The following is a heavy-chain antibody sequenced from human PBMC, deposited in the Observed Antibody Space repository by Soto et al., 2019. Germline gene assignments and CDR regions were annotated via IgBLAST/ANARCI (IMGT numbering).Heavy chain of an antibody. D-gene: IGHD2-2*01. CDR2: ISGSGGST. CDR1: GFTFSSYA. Sequence: GGSLRLSCAASGFTFSSYAMSWVRQAPGKGLEWVSAISGSGGSTYYADSVKGRFTISRDNSKNTLYLQMNSLRAEDTAVYYCAKDPCSSTSCYVRYYGSGSYDYWGQGTLLTVSS. CDR3: AKDPCSSTSCYVRYYGSGSYDY. J-gene: IGHJ4*02. V-gene: IGHV3-23*01.